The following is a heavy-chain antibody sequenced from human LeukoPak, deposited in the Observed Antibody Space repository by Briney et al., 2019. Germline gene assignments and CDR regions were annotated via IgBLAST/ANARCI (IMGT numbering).Heavy chain of an antibody. CDR3: ARLSSWSYYYYYGMDV. J-gene: IGHJ6*02. D-gene: IGHD6-13*01. Sequence: ASVKVSCKASGYTFTGYYMHWVRQAPGQGLEWMGWISAYNGNTNYAQKLQGRVTMTTDTSTSTAYMELRSLRSDDTAVYYCARLSSWSYYYYYGMDVWGQGTTVTVSS. CDR1: GYTFTGYY. V-gene: IGHV1-18*04. CDR2: ISAYNGNT.